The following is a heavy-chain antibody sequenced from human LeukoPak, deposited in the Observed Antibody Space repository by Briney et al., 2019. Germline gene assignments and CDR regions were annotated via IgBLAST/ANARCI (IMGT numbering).Heavy chain of an antibody. CDR3: ARVISYSSSPGPYYYYGMDV. CDR2: IYSGGST. D-gene: IGHD6-13*01. J-gene: IGHJ6*02. CDR1: GFTVSSNY. V-gene: IGHV3-53*01. Sequence: PGGSLRLSCAASGFTVSSNYMSWVRQAPGKGLEWVSVIYSGGSTYYADSVKGRFTISRDNSKNTLYLQMNSLRAEDTAVYHCARVISYSSSPGPYYYYGMDVWGQGTTVTVSS.